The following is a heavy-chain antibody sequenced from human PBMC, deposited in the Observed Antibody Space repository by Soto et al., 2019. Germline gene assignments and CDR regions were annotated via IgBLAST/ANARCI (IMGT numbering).Heavy chain of an antibody. CDR1: GSSISSYY. V-gene: IGHV4-59*01. D-gene: IGHD6-6*01. CDR3: ARVYMRSSSSFGWFDP. CDR2: IYYSGST. J-gene: IGHJ5*02. Sequence: SETMSLTCTVSGSSISSYYWSWILQPPGKGLEWIGYIYYSGSTNYNPSLKSRVTISVDTSKNQSSLKLSXXTAADTAVYYCARVYMRSSSSFGWFDPWGQGTLVTVS.